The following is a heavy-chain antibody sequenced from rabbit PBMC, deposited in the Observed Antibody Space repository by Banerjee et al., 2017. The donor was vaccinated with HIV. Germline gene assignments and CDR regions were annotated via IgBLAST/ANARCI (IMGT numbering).Heavy chain of an antibody. CDR3: ARWEYNYDDYGDAQYYFNL. J-gene: IGHJ4*01. CDR1: GFSFSNNYY. V-gene: IGHV1S40*01. D-gene: IGHD2-1*01. CDR2: IYAGDAST. Sequence: QSLEESGGDLVKPGASLTLTCTASGFSFSNNYYIYWVRQAPGKGLEWIACIYAGDASTYYASWAKGRFTISKTSSTTVTLQMTSLTAADTATYFCARWEYNYDDYGDAQYYFNLWGPGT.